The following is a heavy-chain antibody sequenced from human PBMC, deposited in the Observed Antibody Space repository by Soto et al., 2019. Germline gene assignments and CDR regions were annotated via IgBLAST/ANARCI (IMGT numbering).Heavy chain of an antibody. D-gene: IGHD4-17*01. CDR3: ARVAYGDYYFDY. J-gene: IGHJ4*02. CDR2: VYRSGST. V-gene: IGHV4-4*02. CDR1: GGSISSSNW. Sequence: PSETLSLTCAVSGGSISSSNWWSWVRQPPGKGLEWIGEVYRSGSTNYNPSLKSRVTISVDKSKNQFSLSLSSVTAADTAVYYCARVAYGDYYFDYWGQGTLVTVSS.